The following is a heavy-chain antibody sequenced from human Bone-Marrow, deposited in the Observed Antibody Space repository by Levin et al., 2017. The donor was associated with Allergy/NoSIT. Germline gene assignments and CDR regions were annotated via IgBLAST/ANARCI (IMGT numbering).Heavy chain of an antibody. Sequence: PGGSLRLSCTASGFTFAEYGVSWVRQAPGTGLEWVSFIRSKAYGGTTEYAASVKGRFTISRDDAKSIAYLQMNSLKTEDTAMYYCTRDRTFYDSIGVNDFWGQGTQVTVSS. CDR3: TRDRTFYDSIGVNDF. V-gene: IGHV3-49*04. D-gene: IGHD3-22*01. CDR1: GFTFAEYG. CDR2: IRSKAYGGTT. J-gene: IGHJ4*02.